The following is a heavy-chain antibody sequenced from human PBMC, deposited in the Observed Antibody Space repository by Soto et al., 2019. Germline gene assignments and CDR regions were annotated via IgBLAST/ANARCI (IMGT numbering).Heavy chain of an antibody. Sequence: GGSLRLSCAASGFTFSSNWMHWVRQAPGKGLVWVSRINSDGSSTSYADSVKGRFTISRDNAKNTLYLQMNSLRAEDTAVYYCARDPTLEMAAKMVDYRGQGTLVTASS. CDR1: GFTFSSNW. J-gene: IGHJ4*02. CDR3: ARDPTLEMAAKMVDY. V-gene: IGHV3-74*01. D-gene: IGHD2-15*01. CDR2: INSDGSST.